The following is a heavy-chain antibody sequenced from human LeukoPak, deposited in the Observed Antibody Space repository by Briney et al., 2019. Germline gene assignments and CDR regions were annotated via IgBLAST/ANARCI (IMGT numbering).Heavy chain of an antibody. CDR2: ISWNSGSI. D-gene: IGHD1-26*01. J-gene: IGHJ4*02. CDR3: AKDGLELPRRYFDY. Sequence: GRSLRLSCAASGFTFDDYAMHWVRQAPGKGLEWVAGISWNSGSIGYADSVKGRFAISRDNAKTSLYLQMNSLRAEDTALYYCAKDGLELPRRYFDYWGQGTLVTVSS. V-gene: IGHV3-9*01. CDR1: GFTFDDYA.